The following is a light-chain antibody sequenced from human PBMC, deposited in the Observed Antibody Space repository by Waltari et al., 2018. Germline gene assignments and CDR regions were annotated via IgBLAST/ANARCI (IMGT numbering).Light chain of an antibody. J-gene: IGLJ1*01. V-gene: IGLV2-14*01. CDR3: SSYTKSTTQV. Sequence: QSALTQPASVSGSPGQSITISCTGTNSDIGSYNFVSWYQQHPNKVPNLVLYEVSNRPSGVSNSFSGSKSGNTAFLTISGRQAEDEAEYYCSSYTKSTTQVFGTGTKVTVL. CDR2: EVS. CDR1: NSDIGSYNF.